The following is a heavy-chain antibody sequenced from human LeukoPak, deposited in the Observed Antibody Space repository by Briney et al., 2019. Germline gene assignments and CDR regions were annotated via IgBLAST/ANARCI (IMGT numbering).Heavy chain of an antibody. D-gene: IGHD1-14*01. Sequence: SETLSLTCNVSGGSISGYHWSWIRQPAGKGLEWIGRIETSGSTKYNPSLNGRVTISVDTSKNQFSLKLSSVTAADTAVYYCARNHVLNRGVNGFDPWGQGTLSPSPQ. CDR1: GGSISGYH. CDR2: IETSGST. V-gene: IGHV4-4*07. J-gene: IGHJ5*02. CDR3: ARNHVLNRGVNGFDP.